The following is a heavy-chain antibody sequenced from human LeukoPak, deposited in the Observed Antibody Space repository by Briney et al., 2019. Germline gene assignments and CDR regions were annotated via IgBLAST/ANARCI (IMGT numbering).Heavy chain of an antibody. V-gene: IGHV3-66*01. CDR3: ARGMTAHYWYFDP. Sequence: GGSLRLSCAASGFTVSSNYMDWVRQAPGKGLEWVSLIYNGGSTYYADSVKGRFTISRDNSKNTLYLQMNSLRPEDTAVYYCARGMTAHYWYFDPWGRGALVTVSS. D-gene: IGHD2-21*02. CDR1: GFTVSSNY. J-gene: IGHJ2*01. CDR2: IYNGGST.